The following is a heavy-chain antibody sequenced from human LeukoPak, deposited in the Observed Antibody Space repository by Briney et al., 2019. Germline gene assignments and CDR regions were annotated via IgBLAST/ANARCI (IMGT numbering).Heavy chain of an antibody. V-gene: IGHV4-59*01. Sequence: SETLSLTCTVSGGSISSYYWSWIRQPPGKGLEWIGYIYYSGSTNYNPSLKSRVTISVDTSKNQFSLKLSSVTAADTAVYYCARDAYCGGDCYLSDYWGQGTLVTVSS. J-gene: IGHJ4*02. CDR1: GGSISSYY. CDR3: ARDAYCGGDCYLSDY. D-gene: IGHD2-21*02. CDR2: IYYSGST.